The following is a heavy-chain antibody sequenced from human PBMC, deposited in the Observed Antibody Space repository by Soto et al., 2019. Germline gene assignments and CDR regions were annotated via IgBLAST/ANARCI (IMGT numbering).Heavy chain of an antibody. CDR3: ARAHDFGGGSNKPFAS. D-gene: IGHD2-15*01. J-gene: IGHJ4*02. V-gene: IGHV4-34*01. CDR2: INHVGIT. Sequence: SETLSLTYAVSGGSFRGFYWTWIRQSPGKGLEWLGDINHVGITNDNPSLKSRVRIPVDRSKSQFSLKLGSVTAADRAVYYCARAHDFGGGSNKPFASGGQGTLVPVSS. CDR1: GGSFRGFY.